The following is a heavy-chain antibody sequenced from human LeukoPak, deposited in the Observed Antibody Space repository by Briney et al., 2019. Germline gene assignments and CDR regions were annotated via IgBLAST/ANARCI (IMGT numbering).Heavy chain of an antibody. CDR1: GFTFSSYS. V-gene: IGHV3-48*01. Sequence: GGSLRLSCSASGFTFSSYSMNWVRQAPGRGLEWVSYISSSSTTIYYADSVKGRFTISRDNAKNSLYLQMNSLRVADTAVYYCARGPYKDFWSGYSDYWGQGTLVTVSS. CDR3: ARGPYKDFWSGYSDY. J-gene: IGHJ4*02. CDR2: ISSSSTTI. D-gene: IGHD3-3*01.